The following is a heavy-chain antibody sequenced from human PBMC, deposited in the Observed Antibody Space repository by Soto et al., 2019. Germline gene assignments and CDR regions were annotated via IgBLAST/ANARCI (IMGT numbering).Heavy chain of an antibody. D-gene: IGHD2-15*01. CDR3: AREVIALTPHRYFDI. V-gene: IGHV4-30-4*01. J-gene: IGHJ2*01. Sequence: QLQLRESGPGLVKPSETLSLTCTVSGGSISGGVGGLYYWSWIRQPPGKGLEWIGYIYDSGSTYYNPSLKSRVTISVYPSKNQYSLRLTSVTATDTAVYYRAREVIALTPHRYFDIWGRGTLLTVS. CDR1: GGSISGGVGGLYY. CDR2: IYDSGST.